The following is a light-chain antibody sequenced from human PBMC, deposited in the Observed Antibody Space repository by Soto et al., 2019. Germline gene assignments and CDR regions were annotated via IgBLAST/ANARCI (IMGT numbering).Light chain of an antibody. Sequence: DIQMTQSPSSLSASVGDRVTITCRASQGISNYLAWYQEKAGKVPKLLIYTASTLESGVPSRFSGSGSGTDFTLTISSLQPEDVATYYCQKYNSAPRTFGQGTKVEIK. CDR1: QGISNY. CDR3: QKYNSAPRT. V-gene: IGKV1-27*01. CDR2: TAS. J-gene: IGKJ1*01.